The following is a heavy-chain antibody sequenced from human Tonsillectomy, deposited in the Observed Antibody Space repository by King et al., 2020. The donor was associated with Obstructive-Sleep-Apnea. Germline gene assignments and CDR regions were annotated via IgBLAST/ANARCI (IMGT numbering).Heavy chain of an antibody. CDR3: ARGEINDSSGYDAFDI. D-gene: IGHD3-22*01. V-gene: IGHV1-69*10. Sequence: VQLVESGAEVKKPGSSVKVACKASGGTFSSYAITWIRQAPGQGLEWLGGIIPILDITEYAQKFQGRVTITADKSTSTAYMELSSLRSEDTAGYYCARGEINDSSGYDAFDIWGQGTMVTVSS. CDR1: GGTFSSYA. CDR2: IIPILDIT. J-gene: IGHJ3*02.